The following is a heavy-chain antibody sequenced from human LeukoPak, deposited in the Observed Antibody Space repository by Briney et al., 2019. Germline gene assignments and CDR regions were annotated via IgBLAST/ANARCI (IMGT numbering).Heavy chain of an antibody. Sequence: PSETLSLTCTVSGGSTSSYYWSWIRQPPEKGLEWIGYIYYSGSTYYNPSLKSRVTISIDTSKNQFSLKLSSVTAADTAVYYCARESLPYGGNSFGHYYGMDVWGQGTTVTVSS. CDR1: GGSTSSYY. V-gene: IGHV4-59*01. J-gene: IGHJ6*02. CDR3: ARESLPYGGNSFGHYYGMDV. D-gene: IGHD4-23*01. CDR2: IYYSGST.